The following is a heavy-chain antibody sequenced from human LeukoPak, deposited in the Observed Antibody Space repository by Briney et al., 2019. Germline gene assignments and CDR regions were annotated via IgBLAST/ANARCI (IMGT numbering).Heavy chain of an antibody. J-gene: IGHJ1*01. Sequence: PGGSLRLSCSASGFTFDDYAMHWVRQAPGKGLEWVSGISWNSGSIAYGDSVRGRFTISRDNAKNSVYLQMNSLRAEDTAFYYCTKDRGDTFGDLYDRGQGTLVTVSS. CDR1: GFTFDDYA. V-gene: IGHV3-9*01. CDR3: TKDRGDTFGDLYD. D-gene: IGHD3-10*01. CDR2: ISWNSGSI.